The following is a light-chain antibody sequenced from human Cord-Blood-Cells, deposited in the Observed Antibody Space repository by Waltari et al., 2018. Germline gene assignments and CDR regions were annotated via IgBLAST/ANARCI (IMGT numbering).Light chain of an antibody. CDR2: DVS. CDR3: SSYTSSSTVV. J-gene: IGLJ2*01. CDR1: SSDVGGYNS. Sequence: QSALTQPASVSGSPGQSSTISCTGTSSDVGGYNSVSWYQQHPGKAPKLMIYDVSKRPSGVSNRFSGSKSGNTASLTISGLQAEDEADYYCSSYTSSSTVVFGGGTKLTVL. V-gene: IGLV2-14*01.